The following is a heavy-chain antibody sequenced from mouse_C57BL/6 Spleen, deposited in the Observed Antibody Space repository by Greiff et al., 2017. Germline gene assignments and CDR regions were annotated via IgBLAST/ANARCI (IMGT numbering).Heavy chain of an antibody. V-gene: IGHV2-2*01. CDR2: IWSGGST. D-gene: IGHD2-4*01. J-gene: IGHJ3*01. CDR3: ATIYYEYDVGFAY. CDR1: GFSLTSYG. Sequence: QVQLQQSGPGLVQPSQSLSITCTVSGFSLTSYGVHWVRQSPGKGLEWLGVIWSGGSTDYNAAFISRLSISKDNSKSQVFFKMNSLQADDTAIYYCATIYYEYDVGFAYWGQGTLVTVSA.